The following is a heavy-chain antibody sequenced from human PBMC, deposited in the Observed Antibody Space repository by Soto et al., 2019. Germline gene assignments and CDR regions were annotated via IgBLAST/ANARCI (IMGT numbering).Heavy chain of an antibody. CDR2: INSDGSST. Sequence: EVQLVESGGGLVQPGGSLRLSCAASGFTFSSYWMHWVRQAPGKGLVWVSRINSDGSSTSYADSVKGRFTISRDNAKNTRYLQMNSLRAQDTAVYYCARALATVTADDAFDIWVQGTMVTVSS. CDR1: GFTFSSYW. CDR3: ARALATVTADDAFDI. J-gene: IGHJ3*02. V-gene: IGHV3-74*01. D-gene: IGHD2-21*02.